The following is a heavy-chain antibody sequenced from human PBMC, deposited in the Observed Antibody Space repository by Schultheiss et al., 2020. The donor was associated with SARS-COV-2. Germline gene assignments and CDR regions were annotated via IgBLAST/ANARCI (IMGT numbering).Heavy chain of an antibody. CDR2: ISYDGSNK. Sequence: GGSLRLSCAASGFTFSSYAMSWVRQAPGKGLEWVAVISYDGSNKYYADSVKGRFTISRDNSKNTLYLQMNSLRAEDTAVYYCAKDRVRGVIDYWGQGTLVTVSS. CDR3: AKDRVRGVIDY. J-gene: IGHJ4*02. CDR1: GFTFSSYA. V-gene: IGHV3-30*07. D-gene: IGHD3-10*01.